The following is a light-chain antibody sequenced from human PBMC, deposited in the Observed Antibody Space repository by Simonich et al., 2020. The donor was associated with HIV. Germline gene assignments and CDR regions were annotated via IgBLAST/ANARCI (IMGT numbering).Light chain of an antibody. CDR2: WAA. CDR1: RSVLYSSNNKNY. Sequence: DIVMTQSPESLAVSLGERGTINCKPSRSVLYSSNNKNYLAWYQQKPGQPPKLLIYWAATRESGVPDRFSASGSGTDFTLTISSLQAEDVAVYYCQQYYRTPPTFGQGTKVEIK. J-gene: IGKJ1*01. CDR3: QQYYRTPPT. V-gene: IGKV4-1*01.